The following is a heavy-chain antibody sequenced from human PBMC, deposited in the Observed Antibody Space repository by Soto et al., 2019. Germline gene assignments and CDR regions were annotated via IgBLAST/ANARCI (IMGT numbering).Heavy chain of an antibody. CDR2: IYYSGST. Sequence: QVQLHESGPGLVKPSQTLALTCTVSIGSINSVGYYWSWIRQHPGKGLEWIGYIYYSGSTDYNPSLKSRVTISVGTAKSQFSLELSSVTAADTAVYYCARSVFPWGQGTLVSVSS. CDR1: IGSINSVGYY. CDR3: ARSVFP. V-gene: IGHV4-31*03. J-gene: IGHJ5*02.